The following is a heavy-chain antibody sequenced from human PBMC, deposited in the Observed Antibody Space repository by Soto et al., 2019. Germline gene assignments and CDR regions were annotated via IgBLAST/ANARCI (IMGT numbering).Heavy chain of an antibody. D-gene: IGHD3-22*01. J-gene: IGHJ4*02. CDR3: ARGQFDDGSGGFDY. V-gene: IGHV3-33*01. CDR2: IWYDGSNK. CDR1: GFTFSSYG. Sequence: QVQLVESGGGVVQPGRSLRLSCAASGFTFSSYGMHWVRQAPGKGLEWVAVIWYDGSNKYYADSVKGRFTISRDNSHNTLYLQMNSLRAEDTAVYYCARGQFDDGSGGFDYWGQGTLVTVSS.